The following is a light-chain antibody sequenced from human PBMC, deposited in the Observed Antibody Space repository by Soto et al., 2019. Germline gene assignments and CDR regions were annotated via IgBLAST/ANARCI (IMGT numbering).Light chain of an antibody. Sequence: QSALTQPASVSGSPGQSITISCTGTSSDVGGYNYVSWYQHHPGKAPKLLIYEVTNRPSGVSNRFSGSKSGNTASLTISGLKDEDAADYYCSSYTNRNTLVFGGGTKLTVL. CDR3: SSYTNRNTLV. CDR1: SSDVGGYNY. CDR2: EVT. V-gene: IGLV2-14*01. J-gene: IGLJ2*01.